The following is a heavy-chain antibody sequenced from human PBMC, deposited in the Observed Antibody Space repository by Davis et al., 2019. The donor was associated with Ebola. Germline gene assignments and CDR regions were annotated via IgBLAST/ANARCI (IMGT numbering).Heavy chain of an antibody. V-gene: IGHV3-30*04. CDR2: ISYDGDNN. Sequence: GGSLRLSCAASGFTFSSYTLHWVRQAPGKGLEWVAVISYDGDNNYHADSVQGRFTISRDNSKNTLYLQMNSLRPEDTAVYYCAKGAGSSWFRLVDYWGQGTLVPVSS. CDR3: AKGAGSSWFRLVDY. D-gene: IGHD6-13*01. J-gene: IGHJ4*02. CDR1: GFTFSSYT.